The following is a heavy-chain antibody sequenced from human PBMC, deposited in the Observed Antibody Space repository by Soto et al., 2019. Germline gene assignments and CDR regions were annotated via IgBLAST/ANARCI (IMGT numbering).Heavy chain of an antibody. CDR2: ISSTGETT. V-gene: IGHV3-48*01. J-gene: IGHJ4*02. CDR3: ARDVRLPDY. D-gene: IGHD3-10*02. Sequence: VQLVESGGGLVPPGGSLRLSCAASGFTFSTYSMNWVRQAPGKGLEWVSFISSTGETTYYADSVKGRLTISRDNAKNSLFLQMISLTAEDTAVYYCARDVRLPDYWGQGTLVTVSS. CDR1: GFTFSTYS.